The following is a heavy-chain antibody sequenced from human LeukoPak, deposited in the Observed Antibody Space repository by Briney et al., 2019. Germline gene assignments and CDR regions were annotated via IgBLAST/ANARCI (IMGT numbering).Heavy chain of an antibody. CDR2: INHSGST. D-gene: IGHD2-15*01. CDR1: GGSFSGYY. Sequence: SETLSLTCAVYGGSFSGYYWSWIRQPPGKGLEWIGGINHSGSTNYDPSLKSRVTISVDTSKNQFSLKLSSVTAADTAVYYCARRALGYCSGGSCYSSYYFDYWGQGTLVTVSS. V-gene: IGHV4-34*01. CDR3: ARRALGYCSGGSCYSSYYFDY. J-gene: IGHJ4*02.